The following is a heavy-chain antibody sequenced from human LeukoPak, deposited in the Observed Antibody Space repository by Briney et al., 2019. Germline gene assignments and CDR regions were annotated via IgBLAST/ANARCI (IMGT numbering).Heavy chain of an antibody. D-gene: IGHD2-2*01. V-gene: IGHV4-34*01. Sequence: PSETLSLTCAVYGGSFSGYYWSWIRQPPGKGLEWIGEINHSGSTNYNPSLKSRVTISVDTSKNQFSLKLSSVTAADTAVCYCARPYCSSTSCYDWDDYWGQGTLVTVSS. CDR1: GGSFSGYY. CDR2: INHSGST. CDR3: ARPYCSSTSCYDWDDY. J-gene: IGHJ4*02.